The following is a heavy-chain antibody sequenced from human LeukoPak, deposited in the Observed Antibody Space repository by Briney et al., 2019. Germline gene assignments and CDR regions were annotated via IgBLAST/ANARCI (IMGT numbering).Heavy chain of an antibody. V-gene: IGHV3-11*01. CDR3: ARERERAFDI. Sequence: EWVSYISSSGSTIYYADSVKGRFTISRDNAKNSLYLQMNSLRAEDTAVYYCARERERAFDIWGQGTMVTVSS. J-gene: IGHJ3*02. CDR2: ISSSGSTI.